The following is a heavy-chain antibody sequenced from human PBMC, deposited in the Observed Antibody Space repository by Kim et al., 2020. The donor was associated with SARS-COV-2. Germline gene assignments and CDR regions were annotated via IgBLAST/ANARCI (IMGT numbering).Heavy chain of an antibody. Sequence: RGSLRLSCAPSGFTFSSYGMHWVRQAPGKGLESVAVIWYDGSNKYYADSVKGRFTISRDNSKNTLYLQMNSLRVEDTAVYYCAKDPSGCRGGTCYPDYWGQGILVTVSS. CDR2: IWYDGSNK. J-gene: IGHJ4*02. V-gene: IGHV3-33*06. CDR3: AKDPSGCRGGTCYPDY. CDR1: GFTFSSYG. D-gene: IGHD2-15*01.